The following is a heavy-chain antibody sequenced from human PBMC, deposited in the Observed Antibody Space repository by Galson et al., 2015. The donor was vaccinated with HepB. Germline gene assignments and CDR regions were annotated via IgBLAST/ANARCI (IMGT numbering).Heavy chain of an antibody. D-gene: IGHD6-25*01. CDR2: IYSGGST. V-gene: IGHV3-66*02. CDR1: GFTVSSNY. Sequence: SLRLSCAASGFTVSSNYMSWVRQAPGKGLEWVSVIYSGGSTYYADSVKGRFTISRDNSKNTLYLQMNSLRAEDTAVYYCARAPIAAKYSQHWGQGTLVTVSS. CDR3: ARAPIAAKYSQH. J-gene: IGHJ1*01.